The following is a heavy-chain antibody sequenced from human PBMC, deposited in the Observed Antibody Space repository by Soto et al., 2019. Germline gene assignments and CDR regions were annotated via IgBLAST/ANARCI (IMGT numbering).Heavy chain of an antibody. V-gene: IGHV1-2*02. Sequence: ASVKVSCKASGYTFTGYYMHWVRQEPGQGLEWMGWINPNSGGTNYAQKVQGRVTMTRDTSISTAYMELSRLRSDDTAVYYCAISIVGATYSFDIWGQGTMVTVSS. CDR1: GYTFTGYY. CDR3: AISIVGATYSFDI. CDR2: INPNSGGT. J-gene: IGHJ3*02. D-gene: IGHD1-26*01.